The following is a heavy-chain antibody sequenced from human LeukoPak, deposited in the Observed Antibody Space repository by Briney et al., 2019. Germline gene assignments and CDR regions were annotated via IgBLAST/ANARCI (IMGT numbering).Heavy chain of an antibody. V-gene: IGHV4-39*07. CDR1: GGSVSSTTYF. D-gene: IGHD2-2*02. CDR3: ARARFEVYTMRSFYYGMDV. J-gene: IGHJ6*02. Sequence: PSETLSLTCTVSGGSVSSTTYFWSWIRQPPGKGLEWIGEINDSESTSYAPSLKNRVTISLDTSKNQFSLKMFSMTAADTAVYYCARARFEVYTMRSFYYGMDVWGQGTTVTVSS. CDR2: INDSEST.